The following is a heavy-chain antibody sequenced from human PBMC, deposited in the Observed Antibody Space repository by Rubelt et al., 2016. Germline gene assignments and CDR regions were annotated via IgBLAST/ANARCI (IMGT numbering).Heavy chain of an antibody. CDR2: ISSSSSLI. J-gene: IGHJ6*02. CDR3: ATYCGSDPCYGWNYYGMDV. D-gene: IGHD2-21*02. CDR1: GFTFSGYP. V-gene: IGHV3-48*04. Sequence: EVQLLESGGGLVQPGGSLRLSCVASGFTFSGYPMSWFRQAPGKGLEWVSYISSSSSLIYYADSVNGRFTISRANAKNSLYRQMNSLRAEDTDVYYWATYCGSDPCYGWNYYGMDVWGQGTTVTVSS.